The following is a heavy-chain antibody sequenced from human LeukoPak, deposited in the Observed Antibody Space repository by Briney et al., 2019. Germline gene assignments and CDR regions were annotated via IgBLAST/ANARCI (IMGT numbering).Heavy chain of an antibody. CDR1: GGSISSHY. CDR2: IYYSGGT. CDR3: ARDALHYYDSSGYYLDY. Sequence: SETLSLTCTVSGGSISSHYWSWIRQPPGKGLEWIGYIYYSGGTNYNPSLKSRVTISVDTSKNQFSLKLSSVTAADTAVYYCARDALHYYDSSGYYLDYWGQGTLVTVSS. D-gene: IGHD3-22*01. J-gene: IGHJ4*02. V-gene: IGHV4-59*11.